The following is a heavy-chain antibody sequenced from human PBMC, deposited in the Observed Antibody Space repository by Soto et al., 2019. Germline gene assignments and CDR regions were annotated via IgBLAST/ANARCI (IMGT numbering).Heavy chain of an antibody. CDR1: GGTFSSYA. CDR3: ARSPSVPAAIPYYYYGMDV. J-gene: IGHJ6*02. D-gene: IGHD2-2*01. CDR2: IIPIFGTA. Sequence: QVQLVQSGAEVKKPGSSVKVSCKASGGTFSSYAISWVRQAPGQGLEWMGGIIPIFGTANYAQKFQGRVTITADESTSTAYMELSSLRSEDTAVYYCARSPSVPAAIPYYYYGMDVWGQGTTVTVSS. V-gene: IGHV1-69*01.